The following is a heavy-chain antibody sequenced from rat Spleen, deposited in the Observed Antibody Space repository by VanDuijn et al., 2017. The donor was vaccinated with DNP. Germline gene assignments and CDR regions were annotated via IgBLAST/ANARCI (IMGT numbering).Heavy chain of an antibody. CDR2: ISYDGSST. V-gene: IGHV5-46*01. J-gene: IGHJ1*01. CDR3: ARHYGGYSYYWYFDF. Sequence: EVQLVESGGGLVQPGRSMKLSCAASGFTFSNFPMAWVRQAPTKGLEWVATISYDGSSTYYRDSVKGRFTISRDNAKSTLYLQMDSLRSEDTATYYCARHYGGYSYYWYFDFWGPGTMVTVSS. D-gene: IGHD1-11*01. CDR1: GFTFSNFP.